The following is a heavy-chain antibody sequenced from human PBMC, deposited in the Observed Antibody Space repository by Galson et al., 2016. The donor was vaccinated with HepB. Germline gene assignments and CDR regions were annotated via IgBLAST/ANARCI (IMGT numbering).Heavy chain of an antibody. CDR1: GASISSGRYY. Sequence: PLSLTCTVSGASISSGRYYWSWIRQRPGRGLEWIGYIYYSGTTYYNPSLESRITITVDTSRNQFSLNLTSVTTADTAVYYCARTKGKFSRSSGMDYWGQGILVTVSS. J-gene: IGHJ4*02. CDR2: IYYSGTT. CDR3: ARTKGKFSRSSGMDY. V-gene: IGHV4-31*03. D-gene: IGHD6-6*01.